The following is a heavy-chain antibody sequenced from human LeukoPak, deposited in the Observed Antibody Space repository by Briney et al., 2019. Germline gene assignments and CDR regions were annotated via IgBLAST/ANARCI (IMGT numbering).Heavy chain of an antibody. Sequence: GESLKISCKGSGYRFTSYWIGWVRQMPGKGLEWMGIIYLGDSNTIYRPPFQGQVTISADKSISTAYLQWSSLRTSDTAMYYCARVGDSGSFDDWGQGTLVTVSS. CDR3: ARVGDSGSFDD. V-gene: IGHV5-51*01. CDR2: IYLGDSNT. CDR1: GYRFTSYW. J-gene: IGHJ4*02. D-gene: IGHD5-12*01.